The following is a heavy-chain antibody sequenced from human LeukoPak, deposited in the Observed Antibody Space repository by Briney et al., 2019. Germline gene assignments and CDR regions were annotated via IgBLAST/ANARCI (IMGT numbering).Heavy chain of an antibody. Sequence: SETLSLTCTVSGGSISSSTYYWGCIRQPPGKGLELVGSIYYSGPTYYNPSLMSRLSISADPSKNHFSIKLISATAADTAVYYCARHGPTGIVLRFLEWLLGYFDYWGQGTLVTVSS. V-gene: IGHV4-39*01. J-gene: IGHJ4*02. D-gene: IGHD3-3*01. CDR1: GGSISSSTYY. CDR3: ARHGPTGIVLRFLEWLLGYFDY. CDR2: IYYSGPT.